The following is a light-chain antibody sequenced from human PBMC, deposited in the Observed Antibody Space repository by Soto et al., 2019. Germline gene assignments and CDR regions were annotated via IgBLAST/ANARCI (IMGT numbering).Light chain of an antibody. V-gene: IGLV1-47*01. CDR2: RNN. J-gene: IGLJ3*02. Sequence: QSVLTQPPSAAGTPGQRVTISCSGSSSNIGSNFVYWYQQFPGTAPKLLIYRNNQRPSGVPDRFSGSKSGTSDSLAISGLPSADSADYYCAAWDDSLSGWVFGGGTKLTVL. CDR3: AAWDDSLSGWV. CDR1: SSNIGSNF.